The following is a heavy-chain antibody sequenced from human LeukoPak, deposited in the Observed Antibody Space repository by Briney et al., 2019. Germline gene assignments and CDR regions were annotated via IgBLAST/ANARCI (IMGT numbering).Heavy chain of an antibody. CDR3: AKVGYGDLDH. D-gene: IGHD4-17*01. Sequence: PGGSLRLSCAASGFTVSSNYMSWVRQAPGKGLEWVSGISGSGEFTDYADSVKGRFTISRDNPENTVYLQMSSLRVDDTATYFCAKVGYGDLDHWGQGVLVPVSS. CDR2: ISGSGEFT. CDR1: GFTVSSNY. V-gene: IGHV3-23*01. J-gene: IGHJ4*02.